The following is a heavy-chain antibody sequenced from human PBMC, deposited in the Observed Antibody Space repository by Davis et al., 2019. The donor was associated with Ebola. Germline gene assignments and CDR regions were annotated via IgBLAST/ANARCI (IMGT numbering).Heavy chain of an antibody. Sequence: PGGSLRLSCAASGFIFSSYGMHWVRQAPGKGLEWVAVISYDGSNKYYADSVKGRFTISRDNSKNTLYLQMNSLRAEDTAVYYCAKEDYGDYVFGYWGQGTLVTVSS. V-gene: IGHV3-30*18. D-gene: IGHD4-17*01. CDR2: ISYDGSNK. J-gene: IGHJ4*02. CDR1: GFIFSSYG. CDR3: AKEDYGDYVFGY.